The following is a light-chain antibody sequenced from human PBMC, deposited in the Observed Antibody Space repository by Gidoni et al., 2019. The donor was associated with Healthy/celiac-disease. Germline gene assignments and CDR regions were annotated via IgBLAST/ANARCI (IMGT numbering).Light chain of an antibody. CDR3: QQYNNWPPGFT. J-gene: IGKJ3*01. CDR1: QSVNSN. CDR2: GAS. V-gene: IGKV3-15*01. Sequence: EIVMTQSPATLSVSPGERATLSCRASQSVNSNLAWYQQKPGQAPRLLIYGASTRATGIPARFSGSGSGTEFTLTISSLQSEDFAVYYCQQYNNWPPGFTFGPXTKVDIK.